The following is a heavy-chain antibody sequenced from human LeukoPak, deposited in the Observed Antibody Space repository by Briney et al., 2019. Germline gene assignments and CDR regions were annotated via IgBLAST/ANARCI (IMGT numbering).Heavy chain of an antibody. CDR2: ISWNSGSI. CDR3: ARDTYCSGGSCYYDY. CDR1: GFTFDDYA. Sequence: GRSLRLSCAASGFTFDDYAMHWVRQAPGKGLEWVSGISWNSGSIGYADSVKGRFTISRDNAKNSLYLQMNSLRAEDTAVYYCARDTYCSGGSCYYDYWGQGTLVTVSS. J-gene: IGHJ4*02. D-gene: IGHD2-15*01. V-gene: IGHV3-9*01.